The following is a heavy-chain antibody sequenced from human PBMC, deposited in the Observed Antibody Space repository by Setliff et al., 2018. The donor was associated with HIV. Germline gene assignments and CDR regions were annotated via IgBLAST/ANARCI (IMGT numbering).Heavy chain of an antibody. J-gene: IGHJ5*01. CDR3: ARGGYSSKWYSWFDP. Sequence: SETLSLTCAVSDYSINSHYWSWIRQPPGKGLEYIGYIYFTGITNYNPSLQSRVTISIDTTKKQLFLRVRSVTAADTAVYYCARGGYSSKWYSWFDPWGQGTLVTVSS. V-gene: IGHV4-59*11. CDR1: DYSINSHY. CDR2: IYFTGIT. D-gene: IGHD2-2*01.